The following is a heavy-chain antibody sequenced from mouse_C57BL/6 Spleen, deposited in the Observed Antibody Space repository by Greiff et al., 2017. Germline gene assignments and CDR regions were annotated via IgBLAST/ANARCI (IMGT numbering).Heavy chain of an antibody. CDR3: AIRDY. Sequence: EVKLMESGGGLVQPGGSLKLSCAASGFTFSDYYMYWVRQTPGKRLEWVAYISNGGGSTYYPDTVKGRFTISRDNAKHTLYLQMSRLKSEYTAIYYCAIRDYWGQGTSVTVSS. CDR1: GFTFSDYY. V-gene: IGHV5-12*01. CDR2: ISNGGGST. J-gene: IGHJ4*01.